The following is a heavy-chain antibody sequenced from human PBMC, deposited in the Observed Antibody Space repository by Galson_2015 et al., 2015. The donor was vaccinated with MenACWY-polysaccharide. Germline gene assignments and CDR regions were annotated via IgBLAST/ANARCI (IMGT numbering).Heavy chain of an antibody. J-gene: IGHJ6*03. Sequence: SLRLSCAASGFTFSSYAMNWVRQAPGKGLEWVSAISDSDGRTYYADSVKGRFTISRDNSRNTLYLQMNSLRAEDTAVYYCAKAQIAARPARRMVYYYYMDVWGKGTAVTCSS. CDR2: ISDSDGRT. V-gene: IGHV3-23*01. D-gene: IGHD6-6*01. CDR3: AKAQIAARPARRMVYYYYMDV. CDR1: GFTFSSYA.